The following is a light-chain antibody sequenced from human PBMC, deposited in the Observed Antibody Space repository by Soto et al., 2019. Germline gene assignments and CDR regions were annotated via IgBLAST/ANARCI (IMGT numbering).Light chain of an antibody. Sequence: IVLTQSPCTLSFSLGEGATLSCRASQSVTRTNLAWYQQTPGQAPRLLIYDAVRTATDIAHRSSGSGSGTVFTLTTSTQHPDVATYYYYQHYTSPRTFGQGTKVDIK. CDR1: QSVTRTN. J-gene: IGKJ1*01. CDR2: DAV. V-gene: IGKV3-20*01. CDR3: YQHYTSPRT.